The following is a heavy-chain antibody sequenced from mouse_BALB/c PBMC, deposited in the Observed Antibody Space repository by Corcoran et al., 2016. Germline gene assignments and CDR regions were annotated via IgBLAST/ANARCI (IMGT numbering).Heavy chain of an antibody. Sequence: EVQLQQSGAELVRPGALVKLSCKASGFNIKDYYMHWVKQRPEQGLEWIGWIDPENGNTIYDPKFQGKASITADTSSNTAYLQLSSLTSEDTAVYYCAYGNYFDYWGQGTTVTVSS. CDR1: GFNIKDYY. J-gene: IGHJ2*01. D-gene: IGHD2-1*01. V-gene: IGHV14-1*02. CDR3: AYGNYFDY. CDR2: IDPENGNT.